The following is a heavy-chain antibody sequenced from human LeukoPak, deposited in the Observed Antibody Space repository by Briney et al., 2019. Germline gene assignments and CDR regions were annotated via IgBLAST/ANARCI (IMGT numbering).Heavy chain of an antibody. J-gene: IGHJ4*02. Sequence: GGSLRLSCAASGFTFSSYEMNWVRQAPGKGLEWVSYISSSSSTIYYADSVKGRFTISRDNAKNSLYLQMNSLRAEDTAVYYCRADPTYYYDSSGYYNYWGQGTLVTVSS. D-gene: IGHD3-22*01. CDR2: ISSSSSTI. CDR1: GFTFSSYE. V-gene: IGHV3-48*01. CDR3: RADPTYYYDSSGYYNY.